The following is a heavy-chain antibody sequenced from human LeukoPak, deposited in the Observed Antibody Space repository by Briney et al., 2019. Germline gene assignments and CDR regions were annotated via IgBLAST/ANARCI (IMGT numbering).Heavy chain of an antibody. J-gene: IGHJ1*01. Sequence: PGASLTLSCAASGFTVRNYAMSWVRQAPGKGLEWVSAITGSGGTTWYADSVKGHFTISRDNSKNTLYLQMNSLGAEDTAVYYCTKWGDYDGLTGYHDSDCWGQGTLVTVSS. D-gene: IGHD3-9*01. V-gene: IGHV3-23*01. CDR2: ITGSGGTT. CDR1: GFTVRNYA. CDR3: TKWGDYDGLTGYHDSDC.